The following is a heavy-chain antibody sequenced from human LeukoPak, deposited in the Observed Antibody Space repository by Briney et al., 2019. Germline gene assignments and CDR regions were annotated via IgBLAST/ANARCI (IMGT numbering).Heavy chain of an antibody. CDR2: ISSSSSYI. D-gene: IGHD3-22*01. CDR1: GFTFRSYS. CDR3: AVSVVITFDY. J-gene: IGHJ4*02. Sequence: GGSLRLSCAASGFTFRSYSMNWVRQAPGKGLEWVSSISSSSSYIYYADSVKGRFTISRDNAKNSLYLQMNSLRAEDTAVYYCAVSVVITFDYWGQGTLVTVSS. V-gene: IGHV3-21*01.